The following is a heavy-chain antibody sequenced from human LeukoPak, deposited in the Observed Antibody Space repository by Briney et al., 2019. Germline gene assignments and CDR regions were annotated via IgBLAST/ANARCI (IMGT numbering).Heavy chain of an antibody. J-gene: IGHJ4*02. CDR1: GYTFTGYY. Sequence: ASVEVSCKASGYTFTGYYMHWVRQAPGQGLEWMGWINPNSGGTNYAQKFQGRVTMTRDTSISTAYMELSRLRSDDTAVYYCARVSFQLPTLFDYWGQGTLVTVSS. CDR2: INPNSGGT. V-gene: IGHV1-2*02. CDR3: ARVSFQLPTLFDY. D-gene: IGHD2-2*01.